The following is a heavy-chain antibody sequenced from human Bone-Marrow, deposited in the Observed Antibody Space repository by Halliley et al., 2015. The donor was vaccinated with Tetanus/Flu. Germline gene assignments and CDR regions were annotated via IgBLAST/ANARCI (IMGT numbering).Heavy chain of an antibody. V-gene: IGHV4-39*07. D-gene: IGHD5-18*01. CDR2: VYYAGNT. CDR1: GGSMSIYDYF. CDR3: ARDPTGSGYNFGSNWFDP. J-gene: IGHJ5*02. Sequence: LRLSCTVSGGSMSIYDYFWAWIRQPTGKGLEWIGSVYYAGNTYYNPSLKSRVTISVDTSKSQFSLKLTSVTAADAAVYYCARDPTGSGYNFGSNWFDPWGQGTLVTVSS.